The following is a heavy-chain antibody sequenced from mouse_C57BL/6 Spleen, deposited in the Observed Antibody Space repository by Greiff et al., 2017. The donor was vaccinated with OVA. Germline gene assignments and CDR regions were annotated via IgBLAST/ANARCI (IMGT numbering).Heavy chain of an antibody. CDR2: IRNKANGYTT. V-gene: IGHV7-3*01. CDR3: ARSPIITTVVDYAMDY. Sequence: EVKLLESGGGLVQPGGSLSLSCAASGFTFTDYYMSWVRQPPGKALEWLGFIRNKANGYTTEYSASVKGRFTISRDNSQSILYLQMNALRAEDSATYYSARSPIITTVVDYAMDYWGQGTSVTVSS. CDR1: GFTFTDYY. D-gene: IGHD1-1*01. J-gene: IGHJ4*01.